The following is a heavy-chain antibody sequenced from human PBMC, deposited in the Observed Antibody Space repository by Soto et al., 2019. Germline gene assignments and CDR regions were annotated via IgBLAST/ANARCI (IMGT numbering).Heavy chain of an antibody. J-gene: IGHJ4*02. CDR2: INTYNGKT. CDR3: SRGPQASDF. V-gene: IGHV1-18*04. CDR1: GYIFTTYS. Sequence: AASVKVSCKTSGYIFTTYSIAWVRQAPGQGLEWMGWINTYNGKTHYAQKFQGRVSVTAEPSTGTVYMELRNLTSDDTAVYYCSRGPQASDFWGQGTLLTAPQ.